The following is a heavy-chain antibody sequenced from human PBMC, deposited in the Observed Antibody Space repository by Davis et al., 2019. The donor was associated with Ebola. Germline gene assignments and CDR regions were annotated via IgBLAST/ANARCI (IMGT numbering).Heavy chain of an antibody. Sequence: GESLKISCKDSGESFTSHWIGWVRQMPGKGLEWMGIIYTGYSDTRYSPSFRGQVTISADKSIKTAFLQWSSLKASDTAMYYCASLRRTITGMDDAFDIWGQGTMVTVSS. CDR1: GESFTSHW. V-gene: IGHV5-51*01. CDR2: IYTGYSDT. CDR3: ASLRRTITGMDDAFDI. D-gene: IGHD2-8*02. J-gene: IGHJ3*02.